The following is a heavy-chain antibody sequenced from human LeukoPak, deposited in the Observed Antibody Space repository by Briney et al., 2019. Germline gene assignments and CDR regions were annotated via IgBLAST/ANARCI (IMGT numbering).Heavy chain of an antibody. V-gene: IGHV3-9*01. CDR1: GFTFDDYA. Sequence: GGSLRLSCAASGFTFDDYAMHWVRQAPGKGLEWVSGISWNSGSIGYADSVKGRFTISRDNAKNSLYLQMNSLRAEDTALYYCASEDYWGQGTLVTVS. J-gene: IGHJ4*02. CDR3: ASEDY. CDR2: ISWNSGSI.